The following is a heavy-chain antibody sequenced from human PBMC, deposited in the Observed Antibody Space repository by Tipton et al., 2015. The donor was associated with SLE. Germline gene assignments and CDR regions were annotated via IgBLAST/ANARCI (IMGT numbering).Heavy chain of an antibody. D-gene: IGHD2-21*02. CDR3: ARAPPLLSDAFDI. V-gene: IGHV3-21*01. CDR1: GFTFSGYN. J-gene: IGHJ3*02. Sequence: GSLRLSCAASGFTFSGYNMNWVRQAPGKGLEWVSSISSSNSYIYYAHSVKGRFTISRDNAKNSLYLLMNSLRAEDTAVYYCARAPPLLSDAFDIWGQGTMVTVSS. CDR2: ISSSNSYI.